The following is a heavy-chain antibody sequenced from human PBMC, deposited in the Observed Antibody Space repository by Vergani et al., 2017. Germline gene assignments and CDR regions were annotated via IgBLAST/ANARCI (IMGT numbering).Heavy chain of an antibody. CDR2: ISYDGSNK. D-gene: IGHD6-19*01. Sequence: QVQLVESGGGVVQPGRSLRLSCAASGFTFSSYGMHRVRQAPGKGLEWVAVISYDGSNKYYADSVKGRFPISRDNSKNTLYLQMNSLRAEDTAVYYCARLPGIAVAGFDYWGQGTLVTVSS. V-gene: IGHV3-30*03. CDR3: ARLPGIAVAGFDY. J-gene: IGHJ4*02. CDR1: GFTFSSYG.